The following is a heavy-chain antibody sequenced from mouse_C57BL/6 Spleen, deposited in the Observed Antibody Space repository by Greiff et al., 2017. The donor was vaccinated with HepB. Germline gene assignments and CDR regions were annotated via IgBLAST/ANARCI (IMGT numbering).Heavy chain of an antibody. V-gene: IGHV5-9*01. CDR3: ARRGYSAMDY. CDR2: ISGGGGNT. CDR1: GFTFSSYT. Sequence: EVKLMESGGGLVKPGGSLKLSCAASGFTFSSYTMSWVRQTPEKRLEWVATISGGGGNTYYPDSVKGRFTISRDNAKNTLYLQMSSLRSEDTALYYCARRGYSAMDYWGQGTSVTVSS. J-gene: IGHJ4*01.